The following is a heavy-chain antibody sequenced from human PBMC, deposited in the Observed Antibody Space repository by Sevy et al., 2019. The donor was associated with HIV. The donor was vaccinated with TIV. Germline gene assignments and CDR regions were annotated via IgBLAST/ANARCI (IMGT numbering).Heavy chain of an antibody. J-gene: IGHJ4*02. Sequence: GGSLRLSCAASGFTFSSYGMHWVRQAPGKGLEWVALIWYDGSSKYYADSVKGRFTISRDNSKNTVYLQMNSLRAEDRALYYCASGANYYAWRTENFDYWGEGAQLSVSS. CDR3: ASGANYYAWRTENFDY. V-gene: IGHV3-33*01. CDR1: GFTFSSYG. CDR2: IWYDGSSK. D-gene: IGHD3-10*01.